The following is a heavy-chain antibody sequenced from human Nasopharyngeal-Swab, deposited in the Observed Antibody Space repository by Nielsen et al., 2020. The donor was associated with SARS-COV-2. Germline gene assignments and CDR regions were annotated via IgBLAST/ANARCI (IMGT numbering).Heavy chain of an antibody. Sequence: GESLKISCAASGFTFSSYWMHWVRQAPGKGLVWVSRINSDGSSTSYADSVKSRFTISRDNSKNTLYLQMNSLRAEDTAVYYCAKLVGAVAGHFDYWGQGTLVTVSS. CDR1: GFTFSSYW. J-gene: IGHJ4*02. CDR2: INSDGSST. D-gene: IGHD6-19*01. V-gene: IGHV3-74*01. CDR3: AKLVGAVAGHFDY.